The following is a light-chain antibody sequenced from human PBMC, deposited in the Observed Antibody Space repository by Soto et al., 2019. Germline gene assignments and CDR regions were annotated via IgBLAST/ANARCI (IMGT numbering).Light chain of an antibody. CDR2: WAS. J-gene: IGKJ5*01. Sequence: DIVMTQSPDSLAVSLGERATINCKSSQNILYSSNTKNYLAWYQQTPGQPPKLLSYWASTRASVVPDRCGGSGSGKYFTLTISSLPDEVAAVYYCQQYYSIPPGFGQGTRLEIK. CDR3: QQYYSIPPG. CDR1: QNILYSSNTKNY. V-gene: IGKV4-1*01.